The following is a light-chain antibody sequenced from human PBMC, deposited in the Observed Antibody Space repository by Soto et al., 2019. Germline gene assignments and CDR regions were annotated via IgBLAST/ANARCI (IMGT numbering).Light chain of an antibody. V-gene: IGLV2-14*01. CDR2: AVS. Sequence: QSVLTQPASVSGSPGQSITISCTGTSSDVGGYNYVSWYQQHPGKAPKLMIYAVSNRPSGVSNRFSGSKSGNTASLTISGLQAEDEADYYCNSYTTSSTWVFGGGTKLTDL. CDR3: NSYTTSSTWV. CDR1: SSDVGGYNY. J-gene: IGLJ3*02.